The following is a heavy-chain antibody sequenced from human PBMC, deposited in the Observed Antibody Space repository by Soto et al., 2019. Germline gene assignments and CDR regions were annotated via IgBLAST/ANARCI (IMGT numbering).Heavy chain of an antibody. CDR1: GFTLGRYT. CDR2: SYSTGGT. V-gene: IGHV3-53*01. D-gene: IGHD2-15*01. J-gene: IGHJ4*02. Sequence: GGSLRLSCAASGFTLGRYTMGWVRQAPGKGLEWVAESYSTGGTEYADSVKGRFTISRDNSKNMLFLQMNALGVGDTALYFCARDREPDGIWIFDSWGQRTLVTVSS. CDR3: ARDREPDGIWIFDS.